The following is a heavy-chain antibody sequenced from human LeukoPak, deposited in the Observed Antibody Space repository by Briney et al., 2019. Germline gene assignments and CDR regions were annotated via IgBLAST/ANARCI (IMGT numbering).Heavy chain of an antibody. D-gene: IGHD6-6*01. Sequence: ASVKVSCKASGYTFTGYYMHWVRQAPGQGLEWMGWINPNSGGTNYAQKFQGRVTMTRDTSISTAYMELSGLRSDDTAVYYCARPSYSSSGWFDPWGQGTLVTVSS. V-gene: IGHV1-2*02. J-gene: IGHJ5*02. CDR2: INPNSGGT. CDR1: GYTFTGYY. CDR3: ARPSYSSSGWFDP.